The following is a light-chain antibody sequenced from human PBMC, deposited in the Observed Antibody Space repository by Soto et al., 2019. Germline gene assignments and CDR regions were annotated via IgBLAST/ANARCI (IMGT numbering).Light chain of an antibody. V-gene: IGKV2-28*01. Sequence: DIVVTQSPLSLPVTPGEPASISCRSSQSLLHSNGYNYLDWYLQKPGQSPQLLIYLGSNRASGVPDRFSGSGSGTDFTLKISRVEAEDVGLYYCMQALQAPLTFGQVTKVDIE. J-gene: IGKJ1*01. CDR2: LGS. CDR3: MQALQAPLT. CDR1: QSLLHSNGYNY.